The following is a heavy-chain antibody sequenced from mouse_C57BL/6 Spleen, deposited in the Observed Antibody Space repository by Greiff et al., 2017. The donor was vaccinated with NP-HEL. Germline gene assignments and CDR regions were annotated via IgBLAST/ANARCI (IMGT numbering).Heavy chain of an antibody. J-gene: IGHJ3*01. CDR2: INPSSGYT. CDR1: GYTFTSYT. V-gene: IGHV1-4*01. CDR3: ASPSYGSIFAY. D-gene: IGHD1-1*01. Sequence: QVQLKESGAELARPGASVKMSCKASGYTFTSYTMHWVKQRPGQGLEWIGYINPSSGYTKYNQKFKDKATLTADKSSSTAYMQLSSLTSEDSAVYYCASPSYGSIFAYWGQGTLVTVSA.